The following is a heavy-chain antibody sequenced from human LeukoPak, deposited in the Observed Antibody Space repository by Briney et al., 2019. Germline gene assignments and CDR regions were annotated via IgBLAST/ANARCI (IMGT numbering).Heavy chain of an antibody. CDR2: INHSGST. Sequence: PSETLSLTCAVYGGSFSGYYWSWIRQPPGKGLEWIGEINHSGSTNYNPSLKSRVTISVDTSKNQFSLKLGSVTAADTAVYYCARGWPYYYGSGRNWFDPWGQGTLVTVSS. CDR1: GGSFSGYY. V-gene: IGHV4-34*01. CDR3: ARGWPYYYGSGRNWFDP. J-gene: IGHJ5*02. D-gene: IGHD3-10*01.